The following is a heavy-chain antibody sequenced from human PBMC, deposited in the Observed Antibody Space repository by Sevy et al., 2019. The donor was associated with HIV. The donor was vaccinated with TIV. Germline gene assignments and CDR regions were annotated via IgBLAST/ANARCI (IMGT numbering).Heavy chain of an antibody. V-gene: IGHV1-69*13. D-gene: IGHD3-10*01. CDR3: ARDGDYYGSGSLGDY. Sequence: ASVKVSCKASGGTFSSYAISWVRQAPGQGLEWMGGIIPIFGTANYAQKFQGRVTITADESTSTAYMELSSLRSEDTAVYYCARDGDYYGSGSLGDYWGQGTLVTVSS. CDR2: IIPIFGTA. CDR1: GGTFSSYA. J-gene: IGHJ4*02.